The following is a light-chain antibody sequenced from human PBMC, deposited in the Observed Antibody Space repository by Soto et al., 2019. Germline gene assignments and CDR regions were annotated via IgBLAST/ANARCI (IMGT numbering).Light chain of an antibody. J-gene: IGKJ1*01. Sequence: EIVLTQSPGTLSLSPGDRATLSCRASQPVGSAYLAWYRQTLGQAPRPLIYATSGRATGISDRFSGSGSGTEFTLTISRLEPEDFAIYYCHQHGDSPWTFGQGTKVEIK. CDR1: QPVGSAY. CDR3: HQHGDSPWT. V-gene: IGKV3-20*01. CDR2: ATS.